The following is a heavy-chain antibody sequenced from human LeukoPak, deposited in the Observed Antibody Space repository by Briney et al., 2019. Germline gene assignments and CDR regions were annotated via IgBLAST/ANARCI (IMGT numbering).Heavy chain of an antibody. D-gene: IGHD5-12*01. CDR2: IYPGDSDT. CDR1: GYSFTSYW. V-gene: IGHV5-51*01. J-gene: IGHJ6*02. Sequence: GGALKISCEGSGYSFTSYWIGWVRQMPGKGLEGMGIIYPGDSDTRYSPPFQGQVTISADQSISTAYLQWSSLKASDTAMYYCARAGVATIRNYYYYGMDVWGQGTTVTVSS. CDR3: ARAGVATIRNYYYYGMDV.